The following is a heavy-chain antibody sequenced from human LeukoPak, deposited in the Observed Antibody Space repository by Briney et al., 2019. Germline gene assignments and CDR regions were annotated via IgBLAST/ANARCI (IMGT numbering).Heavy chain of an antibody. J-gene: IGHJ6*02. Sequence: GGSLRLSCAASGFTFNDYAMHWVRQAPGKGLEWVSGISWNSGSIGYADSVKGRFTISRDNAKNSLYLQMNSLRAEDTALYYCAKGWVGGVYYYGMDVWGQGTTVTVSS. V-gene: IGHV3-9*01. CDR2: ISWNSGSI. CDR1: GFTFNDYA. D-gene: IGHD3-16*01. CDR3: AKGWVGGVYYYGMDV.